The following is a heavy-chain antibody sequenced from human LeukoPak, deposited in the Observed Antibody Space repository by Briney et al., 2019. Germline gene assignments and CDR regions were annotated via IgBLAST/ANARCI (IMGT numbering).Heavy chain of an antibody. V-gene: IGHV4-59*01. J-gene: IGHJ6*04. D-gene: IGHD3-3*01. CDR3: ARGQDTLRSPGVDV. Sequence: SETLSLTCTVSGGSISSYYWSWIRQPPGKGLEWIGYIYYSGSTNYNPSLKSRVTISVDTSKNQFSLKLSSVTAADTAVYYCARGQDTLRSPGVDVWGKGTTVTVSS. CDR1: GGSISSYY. CDR2: IYYSGST.